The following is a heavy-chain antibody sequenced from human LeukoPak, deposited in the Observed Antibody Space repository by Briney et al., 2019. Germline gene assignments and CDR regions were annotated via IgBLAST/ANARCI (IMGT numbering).Heavy chain of an antibody. J-gene: IGHJ4*02. CDR2: IYTSGST. D-gene: IGHD1-1*01. CDR1: GGSISSYY. V-gene: IGHV4-4*07. Sequence: KPSETLSLTCTVSGGSISSYYWSWIRQPAGKGLEWIGRIYTSGSTNYNPSLKSRVTMSVDTSKNQFSLKLSSVTAADTAAYYCARAPFRNSGYYFDYWGQGTLVTVSS. CDR3: ARAPFRNSGYYFDY.